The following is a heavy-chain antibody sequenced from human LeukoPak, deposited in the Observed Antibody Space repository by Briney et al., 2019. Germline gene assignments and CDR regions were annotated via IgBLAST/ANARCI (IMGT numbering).Heavy chain of an antibody. Sequence: SETLSLTCTVSGCSISSHYWSWIRQPPGKGLEWIGYIYYSGSTNYNPSLKSRVTISVDTSKNQFSLKLSSVTAADTAVYYCARVLGDYYDSSGYYFDYWGQGTLVTVSS. V-gene: IGHV4-59*11. J-gene: IGHJ4*02. CDR3: ARVLGDYYDSSGYYFDY. CDR1: GCSISSHY. CDR2: IYYSGST. D-gene: IGHD3-22*01.